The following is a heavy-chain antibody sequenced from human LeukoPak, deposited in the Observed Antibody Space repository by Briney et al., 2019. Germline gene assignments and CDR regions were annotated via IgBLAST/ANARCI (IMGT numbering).Heavy chain of an antibody. CDR1: GYTFTSYD. J-gene: IGHJ4*02. Sequence: ASVKVSCKASGYTFTSYDINWVRQATGQGLEWMGWMNPNSGNTGYAQKFQGRVTITRNTSISTAYMELSSLRSEDTAVYYCARGGDFWSGYCFDYWGQGTLVTVSS. CDR2: MNPNSGNT. V-gene: IGHV1-8*03. D-gene: IGHD3-3*01. CDR3: ARGGDFWSGYCFDY.